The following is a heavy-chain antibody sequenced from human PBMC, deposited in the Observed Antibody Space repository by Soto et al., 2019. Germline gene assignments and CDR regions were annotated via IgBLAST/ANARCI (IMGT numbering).Heavy chain of an antibody. CDR2: IIPIFPTP. CDR3: ARDKDRQQLGGNYYYGIDV. Sequence: QVQLVQSGAEVKKPGSSVTVSCKASGGTFGNSASSWVRQAPGQGLEWMAGIIPIFPTPDYAQQFQGRVTITADESTSTAYMELTSLRSEDTAVYYCARDKDRQQLGGNYYYGIDVWGQGTTVTVSS. CDR1: GGTFGNSA. J-gene: IGHJ6*02. V-gene: IGHV1-69*12. D-gene: IGHD3-3*02.